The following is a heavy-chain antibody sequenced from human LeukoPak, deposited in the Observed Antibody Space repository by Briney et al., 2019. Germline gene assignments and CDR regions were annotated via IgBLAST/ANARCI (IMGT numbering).Heavy chain of an antibody. J-gene: IGHJ4*02. CDR2: VYYGGIT. CDR1: GGSISSFY. D-gene: IGHD6-25*01. Sequence: SETLSLTCTVSGGSISSFYRNWIRQPPGKGLEWIGYVYYGGITSYNTSLKSRVTISVDTSKNQFSLKLASVTAADTALYYCARGKAANWYFDYWGQGALVTVSS. V-gene: IGHV4-59*01. CDR3: ARGKAANWYFDY.